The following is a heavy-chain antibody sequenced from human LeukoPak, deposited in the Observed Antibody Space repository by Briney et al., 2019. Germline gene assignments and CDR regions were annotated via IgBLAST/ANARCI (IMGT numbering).Heavy chain of an antibody. D-gene: IGHD1-1*01. CDR2: IYHSGST. Sequence: SETLSLTCTVSNYSISSGYYWGWIRQPPGKGLEWIGSIYHSGSTYYNPSLKSRVTISVDTSKNQFSLNLTSVTAADSAVYYCARVSWFPGTSYYYMDVWGKGTTVTVSS. CDR1: NYSISSGYY. V-gene: IGHV4-38-2*02. J-gene: IGHJ6*03. CDR3: ARVSWFPGTSYYYMDV.